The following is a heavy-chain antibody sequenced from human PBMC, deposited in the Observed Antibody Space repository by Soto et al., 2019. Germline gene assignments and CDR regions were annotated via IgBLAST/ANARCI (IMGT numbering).Heavy chain of an antibody. CDR3: TTEYYYDSSGSVDY. Sequence: GGSLRLSCAASGFTFSNAWMNWVRQAPGKGLEWVGRIKSKTDGGTTDYAAPVKGRFTISRDDSKNTLYLQMNSLKTEDTAVYYCTTEYYYDSSGSVDYWGQGTLVTVSS. J-gene: IGHJ4*02. V-gene: IGHV3-15*07. D-gene: IGHD3-22*01. CDR1: GFTFSNAW. CDR2: IKSKTDGGTT.